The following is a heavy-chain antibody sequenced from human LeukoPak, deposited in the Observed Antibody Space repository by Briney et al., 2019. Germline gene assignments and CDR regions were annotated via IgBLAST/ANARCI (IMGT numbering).Heavy chain of an antibody. CDR3: ARDADTTTRNWYFDL. Sequence: GRSLRLSCAPSGFTFRNYGIHWVRQAPGKGLEWVAAISYDGTKKFYSDSGEGRFTISRDNSMNTLYLQINSLRAEDTALCFCARDADTTTRNWYFDLWGRGTLLTVSS. J-gene: IGHJ2*01. CDR1: GFTFRNYG. D-gene: IGHD3-16*01. CDR2: ISYDGTKK. V-gene: IGHV3-30*03.